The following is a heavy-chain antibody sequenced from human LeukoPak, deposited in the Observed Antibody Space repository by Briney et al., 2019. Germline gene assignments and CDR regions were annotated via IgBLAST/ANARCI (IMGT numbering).Heavy chain of an antibody. J-gene: IGHJ4*02. Sequence: PGGSLRLSCAASGFTFSSYWMSWVRQAPGKGLEWVSGINWNGGSTGYADSVKGRFTISRDNAKNSLYLQMNSLRAEDTALYYCARGGGTYSVKVFDYWGQGTLVTVSS. CDR2: INWNGGST. CDR1: GFTFSSYW. D-gene: IGHD1-26*01. CDR3: ARGGGTYSVKVFDY. V-gene: IGHV3-20*04.